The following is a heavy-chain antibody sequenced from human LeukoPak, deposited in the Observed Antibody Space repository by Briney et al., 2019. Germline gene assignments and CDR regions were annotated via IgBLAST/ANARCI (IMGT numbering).Heavy chain of an antibody. CDR1: GFTFSNYW. D-gene: IGHD1-26*01. Sequence: GGSLRLSCAASGFTFSNYWMSWVRQTTGEGLEYLANINQVGSQTYYMDSVKGRFTISRDNAKNSLYLQMNSLRAEDTAVYYCATHSGKRFDYWGQGTLATVSS. V-gene: IGHV3-7*01. CDR2: INQVGSQT. CDR3: ATHSGKRFDY. J-gene: IGHJ4*02.